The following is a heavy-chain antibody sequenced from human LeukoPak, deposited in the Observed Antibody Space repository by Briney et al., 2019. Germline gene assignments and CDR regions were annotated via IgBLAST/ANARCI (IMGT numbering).Heavy chain of an antibody. Sequence: ASVKVSCKASGYTFTSYAMNWVRQTPGQGLEWMGWINTITGNPAYAQGSTGRFVFSLDTSVSTAYLQISSLKADDTAVYYCARNGAYDSRGHSNWFDPWGQGTLVTVSS. V-gene: IGHV7-4-1*02. J-gene: IGHJ5*02. CDR2: INTITGNP. D-gene: IGHD3-22*01. CDR1: GYTFTSYA. CDR3: ARNGAYDSRGHSNWFDP.